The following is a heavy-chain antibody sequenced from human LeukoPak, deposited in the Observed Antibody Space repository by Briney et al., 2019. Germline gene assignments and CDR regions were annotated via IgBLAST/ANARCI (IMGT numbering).Heavy chain of an antibody. CDR3: ARGGGLDV. J-gene: IGHJ6*02. Sequence: WGSLRLSCAASGFTFSSYWMYWARQAPGKGLEWVASINHNGNVNYYVDSVKGRFTISRDNAKNSLYLQMSNLRAEDTAVYFCARGGGLDVWGQGATVTVSS. CDR1: GFTFSSYW. D-gene: IGHD3-16*01. V-gene: IGHV3-7*03. CDR2: INHNGNVN.